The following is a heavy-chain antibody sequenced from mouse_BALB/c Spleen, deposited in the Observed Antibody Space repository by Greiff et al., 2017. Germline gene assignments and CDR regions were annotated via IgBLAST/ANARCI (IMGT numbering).Heavy chain of an antibody. CDR2: ISYDGSN. CDR1: GYSITSGYY. J-gene: IGHJ2*01. CDR3: ARDYYGRVDY. D-gene: IGHD1-1*01. V-gene: IGHV3-6*02. Sequence: EVKLMESGPGLVKPSQSLSLTCSVTGYSITSGYYWNWIRQFPGNKLEWMGYISYDGSNNYNPSLKNRISITRDTSKNQFFLKLNSVTTEDTATYYCARDYYGRVDYWGQGTTLTVSS.